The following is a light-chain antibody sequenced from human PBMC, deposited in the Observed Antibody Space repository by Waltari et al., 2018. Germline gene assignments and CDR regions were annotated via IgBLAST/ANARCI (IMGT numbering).Light chain of an antibody. Sequence: QSALPQPPPVPRSPAQSLTISCTVTSSDAGGSIFISWYQQHPGNAPKLLIYDYSKRPSGVPDRFSGAKSGNTTSLTISGLQAEDEADYYCCSYAGSWVFGGGTKLTVL. CDR3: CSYAGSWV. CDR2: DYS. J-gene: IGLJ3*02. V-gene: IGLV2-11*01. CDR1: SSDAGGSIF.